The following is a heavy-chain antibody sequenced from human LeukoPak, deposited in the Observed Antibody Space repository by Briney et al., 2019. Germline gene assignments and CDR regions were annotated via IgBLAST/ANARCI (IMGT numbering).Heavy chain of an antibody. V-gene: IGHV4-34*01. CDR1: GGSFSGYY. CDR3: ARVYCSSTSCPYYYYGMDV. D-gene: IGHD2-2*01. J-gene: IGHJ6*04. Sequence: SETLSLTCAVYGGSFSGYYWSWIRQPPGKGLEWNGEINHSGSTNYNPSLKSRVTISVDTSKNQFSLKLSSVTAADTAVYYCARVYCSSTSCPYYYYGMDVWGKGTTVTVSS. CDR2: INHSGST.